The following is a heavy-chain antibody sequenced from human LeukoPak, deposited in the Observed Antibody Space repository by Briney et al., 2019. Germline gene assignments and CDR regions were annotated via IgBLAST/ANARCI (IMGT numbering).Heavy chain of an antibody. J-gene: IGHJ5*02. CDR2: IYPSGST. CDR1: GGSISSYR. V-gene: IGHV4-4*09. D-gene: IGHD2-21*01. Sequence: SETLSLTCTVSGGSISSYRWSWVRQPPGKGLGWIGYIYPSGSTDYNPSLKSRVTISVDTSKNQLSMELRFLTAADTAVYYCATSHDVKTAPYDLWGQGTLVTVSS. CDR3: ATSHDVKTAPYDL.